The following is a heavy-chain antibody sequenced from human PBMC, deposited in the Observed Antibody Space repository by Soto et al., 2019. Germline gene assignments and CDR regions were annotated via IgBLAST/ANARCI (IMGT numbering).Heavy chain of an antibody. CDR2: INPNSGTT. CDR3: ASSGDYVASWFDP. D-gene: IGHD4-17*01. CDR1: GYTFTTYL. V-gene: IGHV1-46*01. J-gene: IGHJ5*02. Sequence: QVQLVHSGAEVKEPGASVKVSCKASGYTFTTYLIHWVRQAPGQGLEWMGIINPNSGTTKYAQKFQGRVTITADKSTSTAYMELSSLRSEDTAVYYCASSGDYVASWFDPWGQGTLVTVSS.